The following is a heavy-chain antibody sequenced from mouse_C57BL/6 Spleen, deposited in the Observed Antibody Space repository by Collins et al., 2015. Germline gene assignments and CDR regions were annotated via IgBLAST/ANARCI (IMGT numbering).Heavy chain of an antibody. CDR2: IRTGGGT. Sequence: QVQLKESGPGLVAPSQSLSITCTVSGFSLTSYAISWVRQPPGKGLEWLGVIRTGGGTNYNSALKSRLSISKDNSKSQVFLKMNSLLTDDTARYYCARLPYYYAMDYWGQGTSVTVSS. J-gene: IGHJ4*01. CDR3: ARLPYYYAMDY. V-gene: IGHV2-9-1*01. CDR1: GFSLTSYA.